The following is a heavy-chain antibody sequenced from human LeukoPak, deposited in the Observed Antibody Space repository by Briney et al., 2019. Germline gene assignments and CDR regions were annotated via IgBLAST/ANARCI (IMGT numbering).Heavy chain of an antibody. CDR3: ATTEKNRYYINL. V-gene: IGHV4-4*02. J-gene: IGHJ6*01. CDR1: GGSISSNHW. Sequence: SETLSLTCAVSGGSISSNHWWSWVRQPPKKGLEWIGEMYHSGSTNYNPSLKSRVTISVDTSKNQFSLKLSSVTAADTAVYFCATTEKNRYYINLWGPGTTVIVSS. D-gene: IGHD2-21*01. CDR2: MYHSGST.